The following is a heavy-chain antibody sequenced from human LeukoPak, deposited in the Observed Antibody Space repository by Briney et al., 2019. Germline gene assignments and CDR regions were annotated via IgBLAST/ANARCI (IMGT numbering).Heavy chain of an antibody. J-gene: IGHJ4*02. CDR3: ARISARVRGEAEYYFDY. CDR2: IYYSGST. CDR1: GGSISSSSYY. Sequence: SETLSLTCTVSGGSISSSSYYWGWIRQPPGKGLEWIGSIYYSGSTYYNPSLKSRVTISVDTSKNQFSLKLSSVTAADTAVYYCARISARVRGEAEYYFDYWGQGTLVTVSS. V-gene: IGHV4-39*01. D-gene: IGHD3-10*01.